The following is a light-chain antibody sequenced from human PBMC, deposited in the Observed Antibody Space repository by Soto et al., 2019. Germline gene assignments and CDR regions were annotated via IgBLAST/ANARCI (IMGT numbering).Light chain of an antibody. J-gene: IGKJ5*01. V-gene: IGKV3-20*01. CDR3: QHYGSSPLT. CDR1: QSVSSN. CDR2: GAS. Sequence: EIVMTQSPATLSVSPGERATLSCRASQSVSSNLAWYQQKPGQAPRLLVYGASSRATGIPDRFSGSGSGTDFTLTISRLEPEDFAVYYCQHYGSSPLTFGQGTRLEIK.